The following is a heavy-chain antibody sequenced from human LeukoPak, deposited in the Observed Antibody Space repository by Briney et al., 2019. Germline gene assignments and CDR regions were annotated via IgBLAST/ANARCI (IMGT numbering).Heavy chain of an antibody. CDR2: IYSSYFT. CDR3: ARVHIVTGTYFDS. CDR1: GDSMSGYS. D-gene: IGHD3-10*01. V-gene: IGHV4-4*07. Sequence: ASETLSLTCTVSGDSMSGYSWSWLRQPAGKELEWIGRIYSSYFTEYNLSLDGRVTMSIDTSKNQLSLMLDSVTAADTAVYYCARVHIVTGTYFDSWGQGALVTVSS. J-gene: IGHJ4*02.